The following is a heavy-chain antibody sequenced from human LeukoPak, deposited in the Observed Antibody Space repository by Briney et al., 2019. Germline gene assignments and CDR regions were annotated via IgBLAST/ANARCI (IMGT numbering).Heavy chain of an antibody. V-gene: IGHV3-64*01. J-gene: IGHJ3*01. CDR1: QFTFISNS. CDR2: ITSNGRNT. Sequence: PGGSLRLSCAASQFTFISNSMHWVRQAPGKGLEYVSGITSNGRNTYYANSVKGRFTISRDNSKNTVYLQMGSLRPEDMAAYYCARERYSPGDDAFDLWGQGTMVTVSS. D-gene: IGHD6-13*01. CDR3: ARERYSPGDDAFDL.